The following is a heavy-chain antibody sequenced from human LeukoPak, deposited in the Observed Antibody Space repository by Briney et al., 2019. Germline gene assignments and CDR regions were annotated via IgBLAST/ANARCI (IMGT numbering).Heavy chain of an antibody. CDR2: IYSGGKT. CDR3: AREPDNYYGSGSYYSLDY. D-gene: IGHD3-10*01. CDR1: VFTVSSKY. J-gene: IGHJ4*02. Sequence: GGSLGLSYGAWVFTVSSKYMIWVRQAPGKGLEGVSVIYSGGKTYYADAVKGRFTISRDNSKNTLYLQMNNLRADDTAVYYCAREPDNYYGSGSYYSLDYWGQGTLVTVSS. V-gene: IGHV3-53*05.